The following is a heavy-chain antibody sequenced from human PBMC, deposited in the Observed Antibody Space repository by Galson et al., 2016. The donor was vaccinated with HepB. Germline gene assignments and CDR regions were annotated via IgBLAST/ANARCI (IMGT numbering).Heavy chain of an antibody. CDR3: AKDVGKKNG. J-gene: IGHJ6*02. CDR1: GFTFSVYT. V-gene: IGHV3-23*01. Sequence: SLRLSCAASGFTFSVYTMSWVRQAPGKGLEWVSSVNASGYTHYADSVKGRFTISRDNSKNTLYLQMNRLRVEDTALYYCAKDVGKKNGWGQGTTVTVSS. D-gene: IGHD1-26*01. CDR2: VNASGYT.